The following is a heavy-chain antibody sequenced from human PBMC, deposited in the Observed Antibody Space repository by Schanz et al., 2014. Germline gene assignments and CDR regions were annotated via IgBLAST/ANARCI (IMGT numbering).Heavy chain of an antibody. D-gene: IGHD6-6*01. Sequence: QVQLQESGPGVVKPSQTLSLTCTVSGGSINSDAFYWTWTRQHPGKGLEWVGYIYYSGGTYYSPSLKRRVSISLDTSKNQFALNLSSVTAADTSVYYCARDRLAAQGIDSWGQGTLVTVSS. V-gene: IGHV4-31*03. CDR3: ARDRLAAQGIDS. CDR1: GGSINSDAFY. J-gene: IGHJ4*02. CDR2: IYYSGGT.